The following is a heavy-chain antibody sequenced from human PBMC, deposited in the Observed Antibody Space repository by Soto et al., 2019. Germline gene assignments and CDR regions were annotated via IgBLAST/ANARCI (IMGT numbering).Heavy chain of an antibody. V-gene: IGHV4-34*01. CDR2: MSHSGGT. D-gene: IGHD1-1*01. CDR1: GGFVSSGSYY. Sequence: QVQLQQWGAGLLKPSETLSLTCAVYGGFVSSGSYYWSWIRQPPGKGLEWIGEMSHSGGTHFNPSLKRRVTISVDTSKNQFSLKMSSVTAADTALYYCARVERGTATTVVDAFDIWCPGTRVTVSS. CDR3: ARVERGTATTVVDAFDI. J-gene: IGHJ3*02.